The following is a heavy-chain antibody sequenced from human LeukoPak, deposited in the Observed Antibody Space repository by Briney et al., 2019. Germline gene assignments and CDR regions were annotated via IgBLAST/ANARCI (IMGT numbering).Heavy chain of an antibody. J-gene: IGHJ6*04. Sequence: GGSLRLSCAASGFTFSSYAMHWVRQAPGEGLEWVAVISYDGSNKYYADSVKGRFTISRDNSKNTLYLQMNSLRAEDTAVYYCASSGYGVRGVTPYYYYGMDVWGKGTTVTVSS. D-gene: IGHD3-10*01. CDR2: ISYDGSNK. CDR3: ASSGYGVRGVTPYYYYGMDV. CDR1: GFTFSSYA. V-gene: IGHV3-30*04.